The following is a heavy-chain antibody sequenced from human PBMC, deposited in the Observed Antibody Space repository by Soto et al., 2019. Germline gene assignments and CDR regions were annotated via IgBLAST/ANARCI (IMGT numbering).Heavy chain of an antibody. CDR2: TYYRSKWYN. CDR3: ARGEQYSGRIFDY. Sequence: PLPTLSLTCGISGDSVSSNSAAWNWLRQSPSRGLEWLGRTYYRSKWYNDYAVSVESRITINPDTSKNHFSLQLNFVTPEDTAVYFCARGEQYSGRIFDYWGQGTLVTV. J-gene: IGHJ4*02. CDR1: GDSVSSNSAA. D-gene: IGHD1-26*01. V-gene: IGHV6-1*01.